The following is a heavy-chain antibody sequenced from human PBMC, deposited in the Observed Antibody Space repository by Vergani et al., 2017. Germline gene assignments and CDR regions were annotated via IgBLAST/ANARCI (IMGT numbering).Heavy chain of an antibody. J-gene: IGHJ2*01. CDR3: VRLPRGPWNFDL. CDR1: GFSFNSYW. CDR2: IKSDGSIT. Sequence: EVQLVESGGGLVQPGGSLRLSCSASGFSFNSYWMHWVRQVPGKGLLWVSRIKSDGSITAYADSVKGRFTISRDNAQNTLYLQMNSLRVEDTAVYYCVRLPRGPWNFDLWGRGTLITVSS. V-gene: IGHV3-74*02.